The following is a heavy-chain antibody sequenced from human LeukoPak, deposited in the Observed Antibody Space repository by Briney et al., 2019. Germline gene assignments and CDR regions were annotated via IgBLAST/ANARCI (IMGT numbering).Heavy chain of an antibody. CDR3: AKAAGNLAGPYYDFWSGYWFDY. CDR2: ISGSGGST. D-gene: IGHD3-3*01. J-gene: IGHJ4*02. Sequence: GGSLRLSCAASGFTFSSYAMSWVRQAPGKGLEWVSAISGSGGSTYYAHSVKGRFTISRDNSKNTLYLQMNSLRAEDTAVYYCAKAAGNLAGPYYDFWSGYWFDYWGQGTLVTVSS. V-gene: IGHV3-23*01. CDR1: GFTFSSYA.